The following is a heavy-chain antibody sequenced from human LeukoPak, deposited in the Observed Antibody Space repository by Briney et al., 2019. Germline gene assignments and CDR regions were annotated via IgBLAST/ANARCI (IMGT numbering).Heavy chain of an antibody. Sequence: GGSLRLSCAASGFTFSSYWMHWVRQAPGKGLEWVSSISSSSSYIYYADSVKGRFTISRDNAKNSLYLQMNSLRAEDTAVYYCAREAQYSLGAFDIWGQGTMVTVSS. CDR3: AREAQYSLGAFDI. V-gene: IGHV3-21*01. CDR1: GFTFSSYW. CDR2: ISSSSSYI. D-gene: IGHD5-18*01. J-gene: IGHJ3*02.